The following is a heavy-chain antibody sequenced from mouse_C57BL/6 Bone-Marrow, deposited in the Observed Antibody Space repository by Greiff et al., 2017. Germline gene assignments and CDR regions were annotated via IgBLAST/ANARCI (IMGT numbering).Heavy chain of an antibody. Sequence: VQLQQPGAELVKPGASVKMSCKASGYTFTSYWITWVKQRPGQGLEWIGDIYPGSGSTNYNEKFKSKATLTVDTSSSTAYMQLSSLTSEDSAVYYWARSDYENDGGSLDYWGQGTTVTVSS. CDR3: ARSDYENDGGSLDY. D-gene: IGHD2-4*01. CDR1: GYTFTSYW. V-gene: IGHV1-55*01. J-gene: IGHJ2*01. CDR2: IYPGSGST.